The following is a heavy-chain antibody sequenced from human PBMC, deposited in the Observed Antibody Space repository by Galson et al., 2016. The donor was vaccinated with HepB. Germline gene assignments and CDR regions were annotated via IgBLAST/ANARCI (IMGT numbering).Heavy chain of an antibody. J-gene: IGHJ4*02. Sequence: SLRLSCAASGFTFSSYVMSWVRQAPGKGLEWVSVISGGGTYSYSADSVKGRFTISRDNSKNTVHLQIDSLRVEDTARYYCAKGGRSVTARRGLGSWGQGIRVTVSS. CDR3: AKGGRSVTARRGLGS. D-gene: IGHD6-6*01. V-gene: IGHV3-23*01. CDR1: GFTFSSYV. CDR2: ISGGGTYS.